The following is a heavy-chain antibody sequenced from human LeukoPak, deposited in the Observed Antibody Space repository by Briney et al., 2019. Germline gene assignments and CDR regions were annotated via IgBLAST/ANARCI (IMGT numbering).Heavy chain of an antibody. CDR1: GYTFTSNY. J-gene: IGHJ4*02. CDR2: IYPRDGST. Sequence: ASVKVSCKASGYTFTSNYIHWVRQPPGQGLEWMGMIYPRDGSTSYAKKFQGRVAVTRDASTSTVHRELSGLRSEDTAVYYCARDQEGFDYWGQGTLVTVSS. V-gene: IGHV1-46*01. CDR3: ARDQEGFDY.